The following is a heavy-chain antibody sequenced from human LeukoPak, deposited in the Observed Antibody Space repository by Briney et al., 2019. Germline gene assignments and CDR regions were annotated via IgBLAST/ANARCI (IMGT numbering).Heavy chain of an antibody. Sequence: GASVKVSCKASGYTFSGYYMHWVRQAPGHGLEWMGSINPNSGGTNYAQKFQGRVTMTRDTPISTAYMELSRLKSDDTAVYYCARAGGRSWFDPWGQGTLVSVSS. CDR3: ARAGGRSWFDP. J-gene: IGHJ5*02. V-gene: IGHV1-2*02. CDR1: GYTFSGYY. CDR2: INPNSGGT.